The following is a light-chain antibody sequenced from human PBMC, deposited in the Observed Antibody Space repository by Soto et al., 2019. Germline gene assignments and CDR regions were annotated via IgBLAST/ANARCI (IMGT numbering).Light chain of an antibody. Sequence: DIQMTQSPSSLSASVGDRVTITCRASQSIGTSLNWYQQKPGKAPKLLIYGVFSLQSGVPSRFSGSGSGTGFTLTISSLQPEDFAVYYCQQSSSTPPTFGQGTKVEIK. CDR1: QSIGTS. J-gene: IGKJ2*01. V-gene: IGKV1-39*01. CDR2: GVF. CDR3: QQSSSTPPT.